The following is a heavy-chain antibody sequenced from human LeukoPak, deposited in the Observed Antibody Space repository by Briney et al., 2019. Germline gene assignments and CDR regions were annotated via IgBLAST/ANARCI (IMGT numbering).Heavy chain of an antibody. CDR2: ISGTGNRT. CDR1: GFTFSSYA. V-gene: IGHV3-23*01. Sequence: GGSLRLSCAASGFTFSSYAMGWVRQAPGKGLEWVSAISGTGNRTYYADSVKGRFTISRDNAKNSLYLQMNSLRAEDTAVYYCARDYGGSSPFDFWGQGTLVTVSS. J-gene: IGHJ4*02. CDR3: ARDYGGSSPFDF. D-gene: IGHD4-23*01.